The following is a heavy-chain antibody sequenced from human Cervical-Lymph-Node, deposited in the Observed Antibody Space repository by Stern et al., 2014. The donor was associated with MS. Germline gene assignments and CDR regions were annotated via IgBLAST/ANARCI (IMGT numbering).Heavy chain of an antibody. D-gene: IGHD3-22*01. CDR3: AHTPYYDSSGYYDY. CDR2: IYWDDDK. V-gene: IGHV2-5*02. CDR1: GFSLSTSGVG. J-gene: IGHJ4*02. Sequence: EESGPTLVKPTQTLTLTCTFSGFSLSTSGVGVAWIRQPPGKALEWLALIYWDDDKRYSPSLKSRLTITKDTSKNQVVLTMTNMDPVDTATYYCAHTPYYDSSGYYDYWGQGTLVTVSS.